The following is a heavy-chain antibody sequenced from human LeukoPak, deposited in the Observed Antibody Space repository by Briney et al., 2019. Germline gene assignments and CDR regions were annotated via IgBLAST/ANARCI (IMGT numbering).Heavy chain of an antibody. V-gene: IGHV4-30-2*01. D-gene: IGHD3-16*01. CDR3: AMGSYYYCGMHV. CDR1: GGSISSGAYS. J-gene: IGHJ6*02. Sequence: SETLSLTCAVSGGSISSGAYSRSWIRQPPGKGLEWIMYIYHSVSTYYNPSPKSRVTISEDRSKNQFSLKLSSMTAADRAVYYCAMGSYYYCGMHVWRERTTVTVP. CDR2: IYHSVST.